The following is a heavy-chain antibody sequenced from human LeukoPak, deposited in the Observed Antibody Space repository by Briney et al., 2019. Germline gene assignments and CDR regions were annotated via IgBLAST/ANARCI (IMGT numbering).Heavy chain of an antibody. J-gene: IGHJ6*03. CDR2: ITTSSTYT. V-gene: IGHV3-21*01. CDR1: GFSFGSYN. CDR3: ARDPYSGTYGNTYYYMDV. D-gene: IGHD1-26*01. Sequence: PGGSLRLSCEASGFSFGSYNTDWVRQTPGKGLEWISSITTSSTYTFYADSVKGRFTISRDNARNSLYLQMNSLRVEDTAVYYCARDPYSGTYGNTYYYMDVWGKGTTVTISS.